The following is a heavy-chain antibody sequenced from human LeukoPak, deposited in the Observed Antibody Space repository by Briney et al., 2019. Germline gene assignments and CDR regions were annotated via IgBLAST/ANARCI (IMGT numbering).Heavy chain of an antibody. CDR1: GYSFTKYW. D-gene: IGHD3-22*01. CDR3: ATGLTYHYDGSSYYQDY. V-gene: IGHV5-51*01. J-gene: IGHJ4*02. Sequence: GESLKISCKGSGYSFTKYWIGWVRQMPGKGLEWMGIIYPGDSDSRYSPSFQGQVTISADKSISTAYLQWSSLRASDTAMYYCATGLTYHYDGSSYYQDYWGQGTLVTVSS. CDR2: IYPGDSDS.